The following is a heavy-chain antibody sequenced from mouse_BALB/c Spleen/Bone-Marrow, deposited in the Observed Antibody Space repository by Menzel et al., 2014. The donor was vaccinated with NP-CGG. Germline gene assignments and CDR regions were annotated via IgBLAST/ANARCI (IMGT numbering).Heavy chain of an antibody. CDR3: TRSTGFYYGMDY. Sequence: EVQLQESGTVLARPGASVQMSCKASGYTFTIYWMHWVKQRPGQGLGWIGTIYPGNNDTNYNQKFKGKAKLTAVTSTSTAYMELSSLTNEDSAAYYCTRSTGFYYGMDYWGQGTPVTVSS. CDR2: IYPGNNDT. V-gene: IGHV1-5*01. J-gene: IGHJ4*01. CDR1: GYTFTIYW.